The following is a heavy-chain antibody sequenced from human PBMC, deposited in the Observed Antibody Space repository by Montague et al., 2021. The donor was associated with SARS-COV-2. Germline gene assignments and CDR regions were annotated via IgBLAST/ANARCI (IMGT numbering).Heavy chain of an antibody. CDR1: GGSISSSSYY. V-gene: IGHV4-39*01. D-gene: IGHD3-22*01. Sequence: SETLSLTCTVSGGSISSSSYYWGWIRQPPGKVLEWIGSIYYSGSTYYNPSLKIRVTISVDTSKNQFSLKLSSVTAADTAVYYCARHGKTRIATIVVVIGYFDYWGQGTLVTVSS. CDR3: ARHGKTRIATIVVVIGYFDY. J-gene: IGHJ4*02. CDR2: IYYSGST.